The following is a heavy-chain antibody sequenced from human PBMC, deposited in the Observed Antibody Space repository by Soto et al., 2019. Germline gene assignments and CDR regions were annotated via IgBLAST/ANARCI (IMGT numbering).Heavy chain of an antibody. Sequence: ASVKVSCKASGYTFTSYAMHWVRQAPGQRLEWMGWINAGNGNTKYSQKFQGRVTITRDTSASTAYMELSSLRSEDTAVYYCARDPLKTSGWRGNKINNWFDPWGQGTLVTVSS. CDR1: GYTFTSYA. CDR2: INAGNGNT. J-gene: IGHJ5*02. CDR3: ARDPLKTSGWRGNKINNWFDP. V-gene: IGHV1-3*01. D-gene: IGHD6-19*01.